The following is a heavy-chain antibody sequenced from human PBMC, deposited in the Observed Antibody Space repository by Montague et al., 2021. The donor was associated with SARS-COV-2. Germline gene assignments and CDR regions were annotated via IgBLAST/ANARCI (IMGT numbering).Heavy chain of an antibody. D-gene: IGHD2-21*02. CDR2: TLYRSKWYN. CDR3: ARAYCGGDCYFYWYFDL. CDR1: GDSVSSNIAT. V-gene: IGHV6-1*01. J-gene: IGHJ2*01. Sequence: CAISGDSVSSNIATWNWIRHSLQRRLEWLGRTLYRSKWYNDYAVSVKSRVIINPDTSNNRISLQLNSVTPEDTAVYYCARAYCGGDCYFYWYFDLWGRGTLVTVAS.